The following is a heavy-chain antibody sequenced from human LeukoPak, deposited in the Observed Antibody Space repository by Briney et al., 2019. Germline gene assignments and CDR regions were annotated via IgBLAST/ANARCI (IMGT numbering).Heavy chain of an antibody. CDR2: IYYSGST. CDR1: GGSISSYY. V-gene: IGHV4-59*01. J-gene: IGHJ4*02. CDR3: ARVRKNWYYYDSSGYYPFDY. D-gene: IGHD3-22*01. Sequence: SETLSLTCTVSGGSISSYYWSWIRQPPEKGLEWIGYIYYSGSTNYNPSLKSRVTISVDTSKNQFSLKLSSVTAADTAVYYCARVRKNWYYYDSSGYYPFDYWGQGTLVTVSS.